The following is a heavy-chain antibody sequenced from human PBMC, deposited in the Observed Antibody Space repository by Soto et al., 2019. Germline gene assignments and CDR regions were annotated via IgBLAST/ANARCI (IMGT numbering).Heavy chain of an antibody. CDR2: MYPGDSDT. CDR1: GYDFNTNW. J-gene: IGHJ4*02. Sequence: ESLKISCRGSGYDFNTNWFGWVRQLPGRGLEWVGIMYPGDSDTRYNPSLQGHVTLSVDATVSTAFLQWRSLETSDTGMYFCARLPRDCNKTSCYYADHWGQGTQVTVSS. D-gene: IGHD3-3*01. CDR3: ARLPRDCNKTSCYYADH. V-gene: IGHV5-51*01.